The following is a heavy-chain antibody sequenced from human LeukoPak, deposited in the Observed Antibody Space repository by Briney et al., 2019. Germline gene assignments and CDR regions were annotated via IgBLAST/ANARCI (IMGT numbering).Heavy chain of an antibody. V-gene: IGHV1-58*01. Sequence: GASVEVSCKASGFSFTNSAVQWVRQARGQRLEWIGWIVVGSGNTNYAQKFQERVTITRDRSTSTAYLELRSLRSDDTAVFYCARLNCRSTSCQDYYFDYWGQGTLVTVSS. J-gene: IGHJ4*02. CDR2: IVVGSGNT. CDR1: GFSFTNSA. D-gene: IGHD2-2*01. CDR3: ARLNCRSTSCQDYYFDY.